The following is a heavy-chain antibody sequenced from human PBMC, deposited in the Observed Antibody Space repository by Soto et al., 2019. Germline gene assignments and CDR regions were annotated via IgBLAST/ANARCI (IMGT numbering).Heavy chain of an antibody. CDR2: IIPASDTE. V-gene: IGHV1-69*14. J-gene: IGHJ6*02. D-gene: IGHD2-21*02. Sequence: QVHLVQSGAEVKKPGSSVNISCKASGGTFGTYGLNWVRQFPGQGLEWMGGIIPASDTENYAQKFQGRVTITADKSTNIAHMQMDSLTSDVTAVYYCATAVTAETYYNYGLDVWGQGTTVTVS. CDR1: GGTFGTYG. CDR3: ATAVTAETYYNYGLDV.